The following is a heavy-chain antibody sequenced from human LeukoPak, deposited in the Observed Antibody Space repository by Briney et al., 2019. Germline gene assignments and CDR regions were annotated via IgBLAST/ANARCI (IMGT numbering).Heavy chain of an antibody. CDR2: INPNSGGT. Sequence: ASVNVSCKPSGYTFTGYYMHWVRQSPGQRLEWMGGINPNSGGTNYAQKFQGRVTMTRDTSISTAYMELSRLRSDDTAVYYCATTPYGSGSYRVYWGQGTLVTVSS. J-gene: IGHJ4*02. CDR3: ATTPYGSGSYRVY. CDR1: GYTFTGYY. V-gene: IGHV1-2*02. D-gene: IGHD3-10*01.